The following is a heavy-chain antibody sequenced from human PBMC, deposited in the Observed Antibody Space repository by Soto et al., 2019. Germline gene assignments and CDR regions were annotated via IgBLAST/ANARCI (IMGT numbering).Heavy chain of an antibody. J-gene: IGHJ6*03. CDR3: ARFGLATMEDYYYYMDV. CDR2: MNPNSGNT. V-gene: IGHV1-8*01. D-gene: IGHD5-12*01. CDR1: GYTFTSYD. Sequence: ASVKVSCKASGYTFTSYDINWVRQATGQGLEWMGWMNPNSGNTGYAQKFQGRVTMTRNTSISTAYMELSSLRSEDTAVYYCARFGLATMEDYYYYMDVCGKGTTVTFS.